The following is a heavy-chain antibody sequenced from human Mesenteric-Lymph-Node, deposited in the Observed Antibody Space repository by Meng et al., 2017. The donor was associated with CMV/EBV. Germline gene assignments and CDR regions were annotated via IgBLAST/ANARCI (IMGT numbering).Heavy chain of an antibody. CDR2: IDPDSGGT. D-gene: IGHD1-1*01. V-gene: IGHV1-2*06. J-gene: IGHJ5*02. CDR3: ARQLSSGAPALP. Sequence: SCKASGYTFTGYYIHWVRQAPGQGLEWMGRIDPDSGGTDYAQKFQGRVTMTRDTSVSTAYMELSRLRSDDTAVYYCARQLSSGAPALPWGQGTLVTVSS. CDR1: GYTFTGYY.